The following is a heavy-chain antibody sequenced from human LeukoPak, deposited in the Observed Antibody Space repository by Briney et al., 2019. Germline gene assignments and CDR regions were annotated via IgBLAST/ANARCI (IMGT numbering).Heavy chain of an antibody. D-gene: IGHD6-13*01. V-gene: IGHV3-23*01. J-gene: IGHJ4*02. CDR3: AKGSLGSWYFFDY. CDR1: GFTFSSYA. Sequence: PGGSLRVSCAASGFTFSSYAMSWVRQAPGKGPEWVSTISGSGGNTYYADSVKGRFTTSRDNSKNTLWLQMNSLRAEDTALYYCAKGSLGSWYFFDYWGQGTLVTVSS. CDR2: ISGSGGNT.